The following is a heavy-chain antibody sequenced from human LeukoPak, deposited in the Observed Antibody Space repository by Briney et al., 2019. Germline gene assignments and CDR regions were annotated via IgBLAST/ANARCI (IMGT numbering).Heavy chain of an antibody. D-gene: IGHD1-26*01. CDR3: ASEVGATSPDAFDI. V-gene: IGHV4-59*12. CDR2: IYYSGST. J-gene: IGHJ3*02. Sequence: SETLSLTCTVSGGSISSYYWSWIRQPPGKGLEWIGYIYYSGSTNYNPSLKSRVTISVDTSKNQFSLKLSSVTAADTAVYYCASEVGATSPDAFDIWGQGTMVTVSS. CDR1: GGSISSYY.